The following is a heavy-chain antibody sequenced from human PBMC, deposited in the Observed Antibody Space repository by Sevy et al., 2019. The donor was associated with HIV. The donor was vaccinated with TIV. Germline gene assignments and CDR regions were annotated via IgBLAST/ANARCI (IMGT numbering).Heavy chain of an antibody. J-gene: IGHJ4*02. CDR3: AKGGIVVVVPASDH. CDR2: ISYDGSDK. D-gene: IGHD2-15*01. CDR1: GFTFCSYG. V-gene: IGHV3-30*18. Sequence: GGSLRLSCAASGFTFCSYGMHWVRQAPGKGLEWVAVISYDGSDKYYADSVKGRFTVSRDNSKNTLYLQMNSLRAEDTAVYYCAKGGIVVVVPASDHWGQGTLVTVSS.